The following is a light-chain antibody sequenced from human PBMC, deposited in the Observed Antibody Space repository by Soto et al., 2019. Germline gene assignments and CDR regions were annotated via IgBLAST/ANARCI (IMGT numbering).Light chain of an antibody. J-gene: IGKJ1*01. V-gene: IGKV3-20*01. CDR1: QSVSSSY. CDR3: QQYGSSLTWT. Sequence: EIVLTQSPGTLSLSPGERATLSCMGSQSVSSSYLAWYQQKPDQAPRLLIYGASSRATGIPDRFSGSGSGTDFTLTISRLEPEDFAVYYCQQYGSSLTWTLGQGTKVDIK. CDR2: GAS.